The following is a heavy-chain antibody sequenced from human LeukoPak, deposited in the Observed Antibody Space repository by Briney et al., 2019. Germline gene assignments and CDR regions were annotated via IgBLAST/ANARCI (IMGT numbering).Heavy chain of an antibody. J-gene: IGHJ6*02. CDR2: IYTRGST. Sequence: SETLSLTCTVSGGSISSGSYYWSWIRQPAGKGLEWIGRIYTRGSTNYNPSLKSRVTISVDTSKNQFSLKLSSVTAADTAVYYRARLTNNKVPGVIITVGMDVWGQGTTVTVSS. D-gene: IGHD3-10*01. CDR1: GGSISSGSYY. V-gene: IGHV4-61*02. CDR3: ARLTNNKVPGVIITVGMDV.